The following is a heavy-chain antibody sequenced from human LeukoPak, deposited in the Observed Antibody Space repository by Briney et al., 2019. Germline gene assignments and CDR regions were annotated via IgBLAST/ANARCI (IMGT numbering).Heavy chain of an antibody. CDR1: GYTFTGYY. CDR2: INPNSGGT. V-gene: IGHV1-2*02. Sequence: ASVKASCKASGYTFTGYYMHWVRQAPGQGLEWMGWINPNSGGTNYAQKFQGGVTMTRDTSISTAYMELSRLRSDDTAVYYCARRESSGRFVGYWGQGTLVTVSS. J-gene: IGHJ4*02. D-gene: IGHD3-22*01. CDR3: ARRESSGRFVGY.